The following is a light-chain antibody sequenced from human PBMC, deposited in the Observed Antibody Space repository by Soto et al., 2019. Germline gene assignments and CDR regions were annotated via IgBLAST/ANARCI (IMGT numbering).Light chain of an antibody. CDR3: SSYAGSTVV. CDR1: SSDVGGYNY. V-gene: IGLV2-8*01. CDR2: DVS. Sequence: QSVLTQPPSASGSPGQSVTISCTGTSSDVGGYNYVSWYQQHPGKAPKLMIYDVSKRPSGVPDRFSGSKSGNTASLTVSGIQAEDEADYYCSSYAGSTVVFGGGTKLTVL. J-gene: IGLJ2*01.